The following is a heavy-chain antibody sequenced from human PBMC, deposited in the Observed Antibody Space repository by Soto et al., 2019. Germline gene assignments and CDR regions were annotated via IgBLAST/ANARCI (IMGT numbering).Heavy chain of an antibody. CDR3: AYLPCSGGSCYWFSYSGMDG. Sequence: QITLRESGPTLVKPTQTLTLTCTFSGFSLSTSGVGVAWIRQPPGKPLEWLALIYWDDDKRYRPSLETRLTITKDTSKNQVALTMTNMDSVDTATYYCAYLPCSGGSCYWFSYSGMDGWGQGTTVTVSS. D-gene: IGHD2-15*01. V-gene: IGHV2-5*02. CDR1: GFSLSTSGVG. J-gene: IGHJ6*02. CDR2: IYWDDDK.